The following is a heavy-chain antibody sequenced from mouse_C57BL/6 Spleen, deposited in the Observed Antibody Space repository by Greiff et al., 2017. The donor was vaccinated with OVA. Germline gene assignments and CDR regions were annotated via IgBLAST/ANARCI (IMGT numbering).Heavy chain of an antibody. Sequence: EVKLVESGGGLVQPTGSLKLSCAASGFSFNTYAMNWVRQAPGKGLEWVARIRSKSNNYATYYADSVKDRFTISRADSESMLYLQMNKLTTAVTSMYFCFRHYFCGSSSYYSIDYWGQGTSVTVSS. CDR3: FRHYFCGSSSYYSIDY. J-gene: IGHJ4*01. CDR2: IRSKSNNYAT. D-gene: IGHD1-1*01. V-gene: IGHV10-1*01. CDR1: GFSFNTYA.